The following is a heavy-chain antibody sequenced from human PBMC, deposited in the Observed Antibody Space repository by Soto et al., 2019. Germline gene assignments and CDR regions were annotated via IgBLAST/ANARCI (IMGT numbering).Heavy chain of an antibody. V-gene: IGHV6-1*01. CDR2: TYYRSKWNC. CDR3: ARDPPTYHSAFDH. Sequence: SQTLSLTCAISGDSVSSKTAAWNWIRQSPSRGLEWLGRTYYRSKWNCDYAVSLKSRITINADTSKNQLSLQLNSVTPEDTAVYYCARDPPTYHSAFDHWGQGTLVTVSS. D-gene: IGHD4-4*01. CDR1: GDSVSSKTAA. J-gene: IGHJ4*02.